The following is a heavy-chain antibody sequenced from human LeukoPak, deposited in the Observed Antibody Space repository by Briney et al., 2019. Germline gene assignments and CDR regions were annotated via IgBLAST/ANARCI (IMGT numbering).Heavy chain of an antibody. Sequence: PSETLSLTCTVSGGSISSGTHYWSWIRRPAGKGLEWIGRFYTSGSTNYNPSLKSRVTISVDTSKNQFSLKLSSVTAADTAVYYCARGPYAWGYIDYWGQGTLVTVSS. V-gene: IGHV4-61*02. D-gene: IGHD7-27*01. J-gene: IGHJ4*02. CDR1: GGSISSGTHY. CDR2: FYTSGST. CDR3: ARGPYAWGYIDY.